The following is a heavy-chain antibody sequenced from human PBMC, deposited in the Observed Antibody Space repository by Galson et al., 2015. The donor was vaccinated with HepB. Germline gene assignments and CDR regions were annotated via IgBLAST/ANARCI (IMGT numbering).Heavy chain of an antibody. Sequence: CAISGDSVSSNSAAWNWIRQSPSRGLEWLGRAYYRSTWYNGYAVSVKGRITINPDTSKNQFSLQLNSVTPEDTAVYYCARDRSDVWSGYYYYGMDVWGQGTTVTVSS. J-gene: IGHJ6*02. CDR2: AYYRSTWYN. V-gene: IGHV6-1*01. CDR3: ARDRSDVWSGYYYYGMDV. D-gene: IGHD3-3*01. CDR1: GDSVSSNSAA.